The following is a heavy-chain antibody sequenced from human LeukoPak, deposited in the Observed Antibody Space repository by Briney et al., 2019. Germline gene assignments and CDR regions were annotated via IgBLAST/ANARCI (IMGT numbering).Heavy chain of an antibody. Sequence: GRSLRLSCAASGFTFSSYWMSWVRQAPGKGLEWVANIKQDGSEKYYVDSVKGRFTISRDNAKNTLYLQMNSLRAEDTAVYYCAKMGSSGYYVYWGQGTLVTVSS. CDR3: AKMGSSGYYVY. CDR2: IKQDGSEK. V-gene: IGHV3-7*03. J-gene: IGHJ4*02. D-gene: IGHD3-22*01. CDR1: GFTFSSYW.